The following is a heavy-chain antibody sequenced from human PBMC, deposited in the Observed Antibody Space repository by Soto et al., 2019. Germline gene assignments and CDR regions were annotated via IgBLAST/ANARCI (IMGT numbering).Heavy chain of an antibody. CDR1: GFTFSSYA. CDR2: ISGSGGST. V-gene: IGHV3-23*01. J-gene: IGHJ4*02. CDR3: AKLDRGPSYYGSSVDY. D-gene: IGHD3-10*01. Sequence: GGSLRLSCAASGFTFSSYAMSWVRQAPGKGLEWVSAISGSGGSTYYADSVKGRFTISRDNSKNTLYLQMNSLRAEDTALYYCAKLDRGPSYYGSSVDYWGQGTLVTVSS.